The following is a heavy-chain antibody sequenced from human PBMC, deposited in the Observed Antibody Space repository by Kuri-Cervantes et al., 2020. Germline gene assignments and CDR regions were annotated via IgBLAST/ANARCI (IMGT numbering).Heavy chain of an antibody. V-gene: IGHV3-23*01. Sequence: GESLKISCAASGFTFSSYAMHWVRQAPGKGLEWVSAISGSGGSTYYADSVKGRFTISRDNSKNTLYLQMNSLRAEDTAVYYCAKREYDFWSGYLPFLFDYWGQGTLVTVSS. CDR2: ISGSGGST. J-gene: IGHJ4*02. D-gene: IGHD3-3*01. CDR1: GFTFSSYA. CDR3: AKREYDFWSGYLPFLFDY.